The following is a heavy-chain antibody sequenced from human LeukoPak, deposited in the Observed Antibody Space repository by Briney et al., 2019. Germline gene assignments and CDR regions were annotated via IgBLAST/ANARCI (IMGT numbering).Heavy chain of an antibody. D-gene: IGHD6-13*01. CDR1: GFTFSSYP. Sequence: PGGSLRLSCAASGFTFSSYPMSWVRQAPGKGLEWVSAISGSGGSTYYADSVKGRFTISRDNSKNTLYLQMNSLRAEDTAVYFCAKLRETAGTGQANYWGQGTLVTVSS. J-gene: IGHJ4*02. CDR2: ISGSGGST. CDR3: AKLRETAGTGQANY. V-gene: IGHV3-23*01.